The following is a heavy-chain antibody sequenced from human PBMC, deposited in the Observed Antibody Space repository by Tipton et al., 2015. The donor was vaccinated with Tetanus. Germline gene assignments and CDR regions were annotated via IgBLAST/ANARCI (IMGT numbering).Heavy chain of an antibody. CDR1: GGSISSSSYY. J-gene: IGHJ4*02. CDR2: IYYSGST. V-gene: IGHV4-39*07. Sequence: TLSLTCTVSGGSISSSSYYWSWIRQPPGKGLEWIGSIYYSGSTNYNPSLKSRVTISVDTSKNQFSLKLSSVTAADTAVYYCARDPSGGVRYFDYWGQGTLVTVSS. D-gene: IGHD2-8*01. CDR3: ARDPSGGVRYFDY.